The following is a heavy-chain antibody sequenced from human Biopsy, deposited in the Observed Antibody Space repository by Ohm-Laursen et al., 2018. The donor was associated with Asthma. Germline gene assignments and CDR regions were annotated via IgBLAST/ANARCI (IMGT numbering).Heavy chain of an antibody. CDR1: GGSIRNYY. CDR3: AREVVSSGFYFDS. CDR2: IYTSGST. Sequence: TLSLTCTVSGGSIRNYYWSWIRQPPGQRLEFIGYIYTSGSTNYNPSLKSRVTISADTSMNQFSLKLSSVTAADTAVYYCAREVVSSGFYFDSWGQGTPVTVSS. D-gene: IGHD3-22*01. J-gene: IGHJ4*02. V-gene: IGHV4-59*01.